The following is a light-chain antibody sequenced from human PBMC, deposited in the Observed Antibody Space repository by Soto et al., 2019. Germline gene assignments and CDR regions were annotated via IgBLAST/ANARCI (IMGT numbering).Light chain of an antibody. Sequence: EIVLTQSPGTLSLSPGDRATLSCRASQIISSAYLAWYQQRPGQAPRLLIYASSSRATGIPDRFSGSGSRTDFTLTISRLEPEDFAVYYCQPCGSSFPWTFGQGTKVEMK. J-gene: IGKJ1*01. CDR3: QPCGSSFPWT. CDR1: QIISSAY. CDR2: ASS. V-gene: IGKV3-20*01.